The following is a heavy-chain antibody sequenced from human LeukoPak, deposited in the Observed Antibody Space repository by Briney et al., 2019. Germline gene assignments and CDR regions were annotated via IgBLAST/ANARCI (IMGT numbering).Heavy chain of an antibody. Sequence: PGGSLRLSCAASGFTFSSYAMSWVRQAPGKGLEWVSAISGSGGSTYYADSVKGRFTISRDNSKNTLCLQMNSLRAEDTAVYYCAKDRFTYYYDSSGYGGVDYWGQGTLVTVSS. V-gene: IGHV3-23*01. J-gene: IGHJ4*02. CDR2: ISGSGGST. D-gene: IGHD3-22*01. CDR1: GFTFSSYA. CDR3: AKDRFTYYYDSSGYGGVDY.